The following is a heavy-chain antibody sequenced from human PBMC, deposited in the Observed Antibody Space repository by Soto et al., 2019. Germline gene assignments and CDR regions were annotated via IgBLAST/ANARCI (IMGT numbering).Heavy chain of an antibody. CDR2: IYYSGST. Sequence: SETLSLTCTVSGGSISSGGYYWSWIRQHPGKGLEWIGYIYYSGSTYYNPSLKSRVTISVDTSKNQFSLKLSSVTAADTAVYYCARANYFESSGPFDYWGPGTLVTVSS. D-gene: IGHD3-22*01. CDR3: ARANYFESSGPFDY. CDR1: GGSISSGGYY. J-gene: IGHJ4*02. V-gene: IGHV4-31*03.